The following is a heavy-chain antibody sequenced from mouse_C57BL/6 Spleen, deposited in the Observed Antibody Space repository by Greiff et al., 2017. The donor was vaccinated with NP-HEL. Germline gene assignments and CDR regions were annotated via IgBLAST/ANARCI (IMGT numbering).Heavy chain of an antibody. Sequence: EVKLMESGGGLVKPGGSLKLSCAASGFTFSSYAMSWVRQTPEKRLAWVATISDGGSYTYYPDNVKGRFTISRDNAKNNLYLQMSHLKSEDTAMYYCARGWSALGAMDYWGQGTSVTVSS. D-gene: IGHD4-1*01. CDR1: GFTFSSYA. V-gene: IGHV5-4*03. CDR3: ARGWSALGAMDY. CDR2: ISDGGSYT. J-gene: IGHJ4*01.